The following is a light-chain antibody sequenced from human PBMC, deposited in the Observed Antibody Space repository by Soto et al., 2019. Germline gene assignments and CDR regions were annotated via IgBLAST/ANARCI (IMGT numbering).Light chain of an antibody. CDR2: GAS. J-gene: IGKJ4*01. Sequence: DIQMTQSPSSLSASVGDRVTITCRASQTTNRFLNWFQHKPGEAPKRLIYGASILQDGVPSRFSGSGSGTDYTLTISSLQPGAIANYYCQQSYSAPFTFGGGTKVEI. V-gene: IGKV1-39*01. CDR1: QTTNRF. CDR3: QQSYSAPFT.